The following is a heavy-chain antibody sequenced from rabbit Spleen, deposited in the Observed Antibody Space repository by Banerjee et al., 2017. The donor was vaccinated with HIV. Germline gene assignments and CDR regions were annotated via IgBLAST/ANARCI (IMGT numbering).Heavy chain of an antibody. CDR3: ARDAGSSFSSYGMDL. D-gene: IGHD8-1*01. Sequence: QSLEESGGGLVKPGGTLTLTCTASTFSFSSTYDMCWVRQAPGKGLEWISCIAGSSSTNTYYASWAKGRFTISKTSSTTVTLQMTSLTAADTATYFCARDAGSSFSSYGMDLWGPGTLVTVS. CDR1: TFSFSSTYD. V-gene: IGHV1S40*01. CDR2: IAGSSSTNT. J-gene: IGHJ6*01.